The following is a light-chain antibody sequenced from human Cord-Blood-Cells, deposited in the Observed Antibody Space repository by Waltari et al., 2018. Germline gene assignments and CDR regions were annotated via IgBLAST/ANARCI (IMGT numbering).Light chain of an antibody. CDR3: QQYNSYPLP. V-gene: IGKV1-16*02. CDR1: QGIRNY. Sequence: DIQMTQSPSSLSASVGDRVTITCRASQGIRNYLAWFQQKPGNAHKSLIYAASSLQSGVPSKFSGSGSGTDFTLTISSLQPEAFATYYCQQYNSYPLPFGGGTKVEIK. J-gene: IGKJ4*01. CDR2: AAS.